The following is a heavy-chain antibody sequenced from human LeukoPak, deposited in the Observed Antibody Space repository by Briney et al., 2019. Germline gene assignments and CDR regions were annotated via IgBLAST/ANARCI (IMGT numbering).Heavy chain of an antibody. V-gene: IGHV3-30*02. D-gene: IGHD2-2*01. CDR3: AIGDVVPAAISY. CDR1: GLTFSSYG. CDR2: IRYDGSNK. Sequence: PGGSLRLSCAASGLTFSSYGMHWVRQAPGKGLEWVAFIRYDGSNKYYADSVKGRFTISRDNSKNTLYLQMNSLRAEDTAVYYCAIGDVVPAAISYWGQGTLVIVSS. J-gene: IGHJ4*02.